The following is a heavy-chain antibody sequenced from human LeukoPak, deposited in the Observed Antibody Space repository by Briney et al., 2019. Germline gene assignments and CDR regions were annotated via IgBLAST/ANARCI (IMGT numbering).Heavy chain of an antibody. J-gene: IGHJ6*02. CDR3: ARQDCSGGSCYYYYGMDV. D-gene: IGHD2-15*01. CDR1: GGSISSYY. Sequence: SETLSLTCTVSGGSISSYYWSWIRQPPGKGLEWIGYIYYSGSTNYNPSLKSRVTISVDTSKNQFSLKLSSVTAADTAVYYCARQDCSGGSCYYYYGMDVWGQGTTVTVSS. CDR2: IYYSGST. V-gene: IGHV4-59*08.